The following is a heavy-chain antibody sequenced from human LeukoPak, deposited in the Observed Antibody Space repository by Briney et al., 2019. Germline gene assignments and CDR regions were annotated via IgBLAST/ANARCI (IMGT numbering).Heavy chain of an antibody. CDR3: ARADYVWGSYHSPGAFDI. J-gene: IGHJ3*02. D-gene: IGHD3-16*02. V-gene: IGHV3-21*01. CDR1: EFTFSSYS. CDR2: ISGSSSYI. Sequence: PGGSLRLSCAASEFTFSSYSMNWVRQAPGKGLEWVSSISGSSSYIYYADSVKGRFTISRDNAKNSLYLQMNSLRAEDTAVYYCARADYVWGSYHSPGAFDIWGQGTMVTVSS.